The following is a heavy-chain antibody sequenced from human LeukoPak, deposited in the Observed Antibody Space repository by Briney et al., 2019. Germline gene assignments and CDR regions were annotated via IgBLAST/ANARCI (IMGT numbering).Heavy chain of an antibody. Sequence: ASVKVSCKASGGTFSSYAISWVRQAPGQGLEWMGGIIPIFGTANYAQKFQGRVTITADESTSTAYMELSRLRSDDTAVYYCARGPGVVVPAAIYYYFYMGVWGKGTTVTVSS. CDR1: GGTFSSYA. V-gene: IGHV1-69*13. J-gene: IGHJ6*03. D-gene: IGHD2-2*02. CDR3: ARGPGVVVPAAIYYYFYMGV. CDR2: IIPIFGTA.